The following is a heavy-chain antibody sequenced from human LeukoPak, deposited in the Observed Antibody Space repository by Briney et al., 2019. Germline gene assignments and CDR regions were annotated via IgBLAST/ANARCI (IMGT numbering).Heavy chain of an antibody. CDR2: IRSKAYGETA. CDR1: GFTFGDYA. CDR3: TRDRGAYNLYDY. V-gene: IGHV3-49*03. J-gene: IGHJ4*02. D-gene: IGHD1-1*01. Sequence: GGSLRLSCTASGFTFGDYAMSWIRQAPGKGLEWVGFIRSKAYGETADYAASVKGRFTISRDDSKAIAHLQMNSLKTEDTAVYHCTRDRGAYNLYDYWGQGTLVTVSS.